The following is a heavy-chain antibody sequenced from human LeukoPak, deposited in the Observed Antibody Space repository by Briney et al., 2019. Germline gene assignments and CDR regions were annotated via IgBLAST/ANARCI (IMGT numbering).Heavy chain of an antibody. V-gene: IGHV1-2*02. J-gene: IGHJ4*02. Sequence: GASVKVCCRASGYTFTGYYMHWVRQAPGQGLECMGWINPNSGDTKYAQNFQGRVTMTRDRSISTVYMELSSLRSDDTAVYYCAREFMTTIHLDYWGQGTLVTVSS. CDR3: AREFMTTIHLDY. CDR1: GYTFTGYY. D-gene: IGHD3-16*01. CDR2: INPNSGDT.